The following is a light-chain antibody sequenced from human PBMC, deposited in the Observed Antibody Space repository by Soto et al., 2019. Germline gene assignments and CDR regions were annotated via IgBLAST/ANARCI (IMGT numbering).Light chain of an antibody. J-gene: IGKJ1*01. CDR1: QSINW. CDR2: EAS. CDR3: QHYDTYSPMWT. Sequence: DIQLAQSPSTLSASVGDRITITCRATQSINWLAWYQQKPGKAPKLIIFEASRLESGVPSRFSGSGSGTEFTLAISSLQPDDFGTYYCQHYDTYSPMWTFGQGTTVDVK. V-gene: IGKV1-5*03.